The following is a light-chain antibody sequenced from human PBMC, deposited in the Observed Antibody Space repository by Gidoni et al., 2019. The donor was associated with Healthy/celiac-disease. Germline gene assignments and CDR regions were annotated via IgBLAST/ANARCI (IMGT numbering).Light chain of an antibody. CDR2: EGS. J-gene: IGLJ2*01. CDR1: SSDVGSYNL. Sequence: SGSPGQSITISCTGTSSDVGSYNLVSWYQQHPGKAPNLMIYEGSKRPSGVSNRFSGSKSGNTASLTISGLQAEDEADYYCCSYAGSSTFHVVFGGGTKLTVL. CDR3: CSYAGSSTFHVV. V-gene: IGLV2-23*03.